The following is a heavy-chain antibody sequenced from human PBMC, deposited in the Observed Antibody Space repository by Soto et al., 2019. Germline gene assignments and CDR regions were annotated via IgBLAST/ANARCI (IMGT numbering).Heavy chain of an antibody. D-gene: IGHD3-10*01. V-gene: IGHV4-59*01. Sequence: QVQLQESGPGRVKPSETLSLTCTVSGGSISSYYWRWIRQPPGKGLEWIGYIYYSGSTNYNPSLKSRVTISVDTSKNQFSLKLSSVSAADTAVYYCARVWGGAFDIWGQGTMVTVSS. CDR1: GGSISSYY. J-gene: IGHJ3*02. CDR2: IYYSGST. CDR3: ARVWGGAFDI.